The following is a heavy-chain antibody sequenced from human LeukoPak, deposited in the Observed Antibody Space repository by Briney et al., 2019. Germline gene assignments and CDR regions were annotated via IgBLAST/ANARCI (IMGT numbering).Heavy chain of an antibody. CDR3: ARAPSYSYYFDY. CDR2: INHSGST. V-gene: IGHV4-34*01. CDR1: GGSFSGYY. J-gene: IGHJ4*02. Sequence: SENLSLTCAVYGGSFSGYYWSWIRQPPGKGLEWIGEINHSGSTNYNPSLKSRVTISVDTSKNQFYLKLSSVTAADTAVYYCARAPSYSYYFDYWGQGTLVTVSS. D-gene: IGHD3-10*01.